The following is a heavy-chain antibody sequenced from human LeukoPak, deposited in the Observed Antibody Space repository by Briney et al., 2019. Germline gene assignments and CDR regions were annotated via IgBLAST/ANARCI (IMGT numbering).Heavy chain of an antibody. CDR2: IWYDGSNK. Sequence: GGSLRLSCAASGFTFSSYGMHWVRQAPGKGLEWVAVIWYDGSNKYYADSVKDRFTISRDNSKNTLYLQMNSLRAEDTAVYYCARDRRDYGDYVFQWFDPWGQGTLVTVSS. J-gene: IGHJ5*02. CDR1: GFTFSSYG. CDR3: ARDRRDYGDYVFQWFDP. D-gene: IGHD4-17*01. V-gene: IGHV3-33*01.